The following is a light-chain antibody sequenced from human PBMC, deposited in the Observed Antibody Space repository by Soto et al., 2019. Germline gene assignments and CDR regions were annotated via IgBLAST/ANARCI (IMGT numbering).Light chain of an antibody. CDR3: QQIKNDPWT. CDR2: AAS. Sequence: DIQLTQSPSFLSASVGDRVIITCRASQDIASYLAWYQQKPGKAPKLLIYAASTLQSGVPSRFSGSGSGTEFTITISSLQPEDFATYYCQQIKNDPWTFGQGTKVEIK. CDR1: QDIASY. V-gene: IGKV1-9*01. J-gene: IGKJ1*01.